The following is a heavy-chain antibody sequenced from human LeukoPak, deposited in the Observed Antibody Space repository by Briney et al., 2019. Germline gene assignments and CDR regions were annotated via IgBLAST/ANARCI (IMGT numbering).Heavy chain of an antibody. CDR3: ATPYCSGGSCYVFDY. CDR1: GYTLTELS. V-gene: IGHV1-24*01. D-gene: IGHD2-15*01. Sequence: ASVKVSCKVSGYTLTELSMHWVRQAPGKGLEWMGGFDPEDGETIYAQKFQGRVTMTEDTSTDTAYMELSSLRSEDTAVYYCATPYCSGGSCYVFDYWGQGTLVTVSS. CDR2: FDPEDGET. J-gene: IGHJ4*02.